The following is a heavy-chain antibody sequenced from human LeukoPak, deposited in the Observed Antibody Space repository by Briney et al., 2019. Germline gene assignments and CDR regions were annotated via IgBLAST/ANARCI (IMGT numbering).Heavy chain of an antibody. Sequence: GGSLRLSCAASGFTFSSYSMNWVRQAPGKGLEWVSSISTSSVYIYYADSVKGRFTISRDNARNSLYLQMNSLRDEDTAVYYCARDGLHTAYFDYWGQGTLVTVSS. D-gene: IGHD5-18*01. J-gene: IGHJ4*02. V-gene: IGHV3-21*01. CDR3: ARDGLHTAYFDY. CDR1: GFTFSSYS. CDR2: ISTSSVYI.